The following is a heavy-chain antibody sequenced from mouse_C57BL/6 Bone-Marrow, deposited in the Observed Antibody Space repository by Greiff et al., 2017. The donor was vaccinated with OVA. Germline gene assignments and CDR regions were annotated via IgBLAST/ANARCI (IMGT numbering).Heavy chain of an antibody. CDR1: GYSITSGYY. J-gene: IGHJ3*01. V-gene: IGHV3-6*01. CDR2: ISYDGSN. CDR3: AREHYYGSSSAWFAY. D-gene: IGHD1-1*01. Sequence: EVKVEESGPGLVKPSQSLSLTCSVTGYSITSGYYWNWIRQFPGNKLEWMGYISYDGSNNYNPSLKNRISITRDTSKNQFFLKLNSVTTEDTATYYCAREHYYGSSSAWFAYWGQGTLVTVSA.